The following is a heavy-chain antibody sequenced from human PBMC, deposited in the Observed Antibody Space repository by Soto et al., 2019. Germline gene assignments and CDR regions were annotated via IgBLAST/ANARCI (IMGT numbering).Heavy chain of an antibody. V-gene: IGHV4-59*01. Sequence: PSETLSLTCTVSGSSISSYYWSWIRQPPGKGLEWIGYIYYSGSTNYNPSLKSRVTISVDTSKNQFSLKLSSATAADTAVYYCAREPAYCGGDCYYAFDIWGQGTMVTVSS. J-gene: IGHJ3*02. CDR3: AREPAYCGGDCYYAFDI. D-gene: IGHD2-21*02. CDR2: IYYSGST. CDR1: GSSISSYY.